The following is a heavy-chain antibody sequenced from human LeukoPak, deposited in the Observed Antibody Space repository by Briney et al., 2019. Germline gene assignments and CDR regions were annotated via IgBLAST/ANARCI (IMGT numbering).Heavy chain of an antibody. D-gene: IGHD3-22*01. CDR1: GFTFSSYW. Sequence: PGGSLRLSCAASGFTFSSYWMHWVRQAPGKGLVWVSRINSDGSTTNYAESVKGRFTISRDNAKDTLYLQMTSLRAEDTAVYYCARATYYYDSSGYRAIYYFDYWGQGTLVTVSS. CDR2: INSDGSTT. CDR3: ARATYYYDSSGYRAIYYFDY. J-gene: IGHJ4*02. V-gene: IGHV3-74*01.